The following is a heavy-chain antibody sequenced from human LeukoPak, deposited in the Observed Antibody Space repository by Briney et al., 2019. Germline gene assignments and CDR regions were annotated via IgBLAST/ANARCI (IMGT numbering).Heavy chain of an antibody. CDR1: GYTFSTYY. V-gene: IGHV1-8*03. CDR3: ARGVTTLDNYYYMDV. Sequence: ASVKVSCKASGYTFSTYYMHWVRQAPGQGLEWMGWMNPNSGNTGYAQKFQGRVTITRNTSISTAYMELNSLRAEDTALYYCARGVTTLDNYYYMDVWGKGTTVTVSS. CDR2: MNPNSGNT. D-gene: IGHD4-23*01. J-gene: IGHJ6*03.